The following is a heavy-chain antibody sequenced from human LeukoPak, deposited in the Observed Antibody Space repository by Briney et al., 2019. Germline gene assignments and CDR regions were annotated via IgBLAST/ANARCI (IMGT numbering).Heavy chain of an antibody. V-gene: IGHV3-7*03. CDR2: IKEDVSDK. J-gene: IGHJ4*02. CDR3: GRVGVAGFDY. CDR1: GFTFDDYW. Sequence: GGSLRLSCAASGFTFDDYWMSWVRQAPGKGLEWVANIKEDVSDKYYVDSVKGRFTISRDNAKNSLYLQMSRLRAEDTAVYYCGRVGVAGFDYWGQGILVTVSS. D-gene: IGHD3-3*01.